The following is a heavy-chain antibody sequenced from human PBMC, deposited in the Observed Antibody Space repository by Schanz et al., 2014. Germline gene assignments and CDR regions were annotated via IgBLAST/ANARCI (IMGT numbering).Heavy chain of an antibody. D-gene: IGHD1-26*01. J-gene: IGHJ4*02. CDR2: ISRSSSTI. V-gene: IGHV3-48*01. Sequence: VQLVESGGGVVQPGRSLRLSCVTSGFTFSGYSMHWVRQAPGKGLEWVSYISRSSSTIYYADSVRGRFTISRDNAKNSLYLQMNSLRAEDTVVYYCARDSGSHYLVDYWGQGTLVTVSS. CDR1: GFTFSGYS. CDR3: ARDSGSHYLVDY.